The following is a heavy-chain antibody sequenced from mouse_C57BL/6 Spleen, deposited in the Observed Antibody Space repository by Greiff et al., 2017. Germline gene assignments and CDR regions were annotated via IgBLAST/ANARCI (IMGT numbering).Heavy chain of an antibody. Sequence: RVESGGGLVKPGGSLKLSCAASGFTFSSYAMSWVRQTPEKRLEWVATISDGGSYTYYPDNVKGRFTISRDNAKNNLYLQMSHLKSEDTAMYYCARAPYSNYLYYFDYWGQGTTLTVSS. CDR1: GFTFSSYA. J-gene: IGHJ2*01. V-gene: IGHV5-4*01. CDR2: ISDGGSYT. D-gene: IGHD2-5*01. CDR3: ARAPYSNYLYYFDY.